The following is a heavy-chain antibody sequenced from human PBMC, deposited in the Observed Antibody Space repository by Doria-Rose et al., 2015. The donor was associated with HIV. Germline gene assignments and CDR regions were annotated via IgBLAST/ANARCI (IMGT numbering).Heavy chain of an antibody. CDR2: VNHSGST. J-gene: IGHJ6*02. CDR1: GGSFSGYY. CDR3: ARGLLRGGWNDVDYYYGMDV. D-gene: IGHD1-1*01. V-gene: IGHV4-34*01. Sequence: QVQLQQWDAGLVKPSETLSLTCAVFGGSFSGYYWSRIRQPPGKGLEWIGEVNHSGSTDYKTSLKSRVTISLDTSKNLFSLKLSSVTAADTAVYYCARGLLRGGWNDVDYYYGMDVWGQGTTVTVSS.